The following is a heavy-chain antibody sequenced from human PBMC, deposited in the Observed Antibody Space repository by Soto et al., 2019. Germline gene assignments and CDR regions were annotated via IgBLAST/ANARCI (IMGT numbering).Heavy chain of an antibody. CDR3: ARIVGANWFDP. CDR2: IYYSGST. Sequence: SETLSLTCTVSGGSISSGDYYWSWIRQPPGKGLEWIGYIYYSGSTYYNPSLKSRVTISVDTSKNQFSLKLSSVTAADTAVYYCARIVGANWFDPWGQGTLVTVSS. J-gene: IGHJ5*02. CDR1: GGSISSGDYY. D-gene: IGHD1-26*01. V-gene: IGHV4-30-4*01.